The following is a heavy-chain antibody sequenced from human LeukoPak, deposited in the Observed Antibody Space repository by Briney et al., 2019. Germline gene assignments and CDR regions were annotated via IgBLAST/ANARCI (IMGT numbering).Heavy chain of an antibody. CDR1: GASISSYH. V-gene: IGHV4-59*12. CDR3: ARSTWRGVACDY. CDR2: ADNSGNT. D-gene: IGHD5/OR15-5a*01. J-gene: IGHJ4*02. Sequence: SETLSLTCSVSGASISSYHWSWIRKPPGKGLEWMGYADNSGNTKYNPSLKSRVSMSVDTSKNQFSLRLSSVTAADTAVYYCARSTWRGVACDYWGQGTLVTVSS.